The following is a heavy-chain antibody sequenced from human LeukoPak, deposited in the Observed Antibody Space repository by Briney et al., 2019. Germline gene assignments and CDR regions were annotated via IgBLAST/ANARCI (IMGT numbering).Heavy chain of an antibody. CDR1: GGSISSGDYY. CDR3: ASGEGGFGEFLYYFDY. CDR2: IYYSGST. D-gene: IGHD3-10*01. J-gene: IGHJ4*02. V-gene: IGHV4-30-4*01. Sequence: SETLSLTCTVSGGSISSGDYYWSWIRQPPGKGLEWIGYIYYSGSTYYNPSLKSRVTISVDTSKNQFSPKLSSVTAADTAVYYCASGEGGFGEFLYYFDYWGQGTLVTVSS.